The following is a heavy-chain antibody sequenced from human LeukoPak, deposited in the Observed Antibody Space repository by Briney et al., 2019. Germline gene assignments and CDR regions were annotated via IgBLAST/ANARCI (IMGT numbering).Heavy chain of an antibody. CDR3: AKRHCSSSHCYAFDY. Sequence: GGSLRLSCATSGFTYSSCVMAWVRQAPGKGLEWVSSISGSGGSTYYADSVKGRFTISRDNSMNTLYLQMNSLTAEDTAVYYCAKRHCSSSHCYAFDYWGQGTLVTVSS. V-gene: IGHV3-23*01. J-gene: IGHJ4*02. D-gene: IGHD2-2*01. CDR1: GFTYSSCV. CDR2: ISGSGGST.